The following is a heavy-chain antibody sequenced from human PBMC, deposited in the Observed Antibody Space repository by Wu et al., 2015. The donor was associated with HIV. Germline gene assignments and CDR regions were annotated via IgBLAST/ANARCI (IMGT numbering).Heavy chain of an antibody. D-gene: IGHD5-24*01. CDR1: GYSFRSYG. CDR3: LTAIDGIVY. CDR2: INPQSDDT. Sequence: QVRLVQSGAEVKKPGASVKVSCKASGYSFRSYGFSWVRQAPGQGLEWMGCINPQSDDTKYAQKFQGRVTMTRDTSTNTAYMELSGLTFDDTAMYYCLTAIDGIVYWGQGPLVTVSS. J-gene: IGHJ4*02. V-gene: IGHV1-2*02.